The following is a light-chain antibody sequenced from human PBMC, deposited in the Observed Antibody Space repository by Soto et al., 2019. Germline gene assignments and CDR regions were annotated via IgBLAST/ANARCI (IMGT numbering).Light chain of an antibody. CDR1: SGHSTYI. CDR3: ETWYSNSLL. CDR2: LEGSGND. V-gene: IGLV4-60*03. Sequence: QPVLTQSSSASAYLGSSVKLTCTLSSGHSTYIISWDQHQPGKAPLYLMKLEGSGNDNKGSVVPDRFSGSSSGADRYLIISHLQSEDEADYYCETWYSNSLLFGGGTKVTVL. J-gene: IGLJ2*01.